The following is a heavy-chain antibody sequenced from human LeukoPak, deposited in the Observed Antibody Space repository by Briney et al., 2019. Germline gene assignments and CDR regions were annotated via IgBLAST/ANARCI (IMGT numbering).Heavy chain of an antibody. D-gene: IGHD1-1*01. J-gene: IGHJ3*02. CDR1: GFIFSSYN. CDR2: ISGSGGST. V-gene: IGHV3-23*01. Sequence: PGGSLRLSCVASGFIFSSYNINWVRQAPGKGLEWVSAISGSGGSTYYADSVKGRFTISRDNSKNTLYLQMNSLRAEDTAVYYCAKDPKFRGWLGYKEYFDIWGQGTMVTVSS. CDR3: AKDPKFRGWLGYKEYFDI.